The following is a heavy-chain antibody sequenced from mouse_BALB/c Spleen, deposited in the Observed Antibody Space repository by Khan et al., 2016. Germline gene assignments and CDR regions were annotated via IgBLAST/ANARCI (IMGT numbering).Heavy chain of an antibody. J-gene: IGHJ2*01. CDR1: GYTFTTYW. CDR3: ARGNSYYAYAY. Sequence: QVQLQQPGAELARPGASVKLSCKASGYTFTTYWMQWVKQRPGQGLEWIGAIYPGDGDTRYTQKFKGKATLTADKSSSTAYMDLSSLASDDSAVYYCARGNSYYAYAYWGQGTTLTVAS. CDR2: IYPGDGDT. D-gene: IGHD2-9*01. V-gene: IGHV1-87*01.